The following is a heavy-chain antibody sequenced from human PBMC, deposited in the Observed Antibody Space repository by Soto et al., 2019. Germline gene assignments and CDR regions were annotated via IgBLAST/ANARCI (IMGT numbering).Heavy chain of an antibody. Sequence: QVQLVQSGAEVKKPGASVKISCKAPGYTFTTYYIHWVRQAPGQGLEWMGIINPSGGYTNYAQKFRGRLTMTRDTSTTTVYMELSSLRSEDTAVYYCARGRDVNHDSGGYFDHWGQGTLVTVSS. CDR2: INPSGGYT. J-gene: IGHJ4*02. D-gene: IGHD3-22*01. CDR3: ARGRDVNHDSGGYFDH. CDR1: GYTFTTYY. V-gene: IGHV1-46*01.